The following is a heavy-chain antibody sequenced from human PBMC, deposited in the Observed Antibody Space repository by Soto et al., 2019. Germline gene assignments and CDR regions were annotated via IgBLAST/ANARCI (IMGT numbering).Heavy chain of an antibody. CDR3: ARVKEYSSGWYWDY. V-gene: IGHV4-34*01. Sequence: ASETLSLTCAVYGGSFSGYYWSWIRQPPGKGLEWIGEINHSGSTNYNPSLKSRVTISVDTSKNQFSLKLSSVTAADTAVYYCARVKEYSSGWYWDYWGQGTLVTVSS. CDR1: GGSFSGYY. CDR2: INHSGST. J-gene: IGHJ4*02. D-gene: IGHD6-19*01.